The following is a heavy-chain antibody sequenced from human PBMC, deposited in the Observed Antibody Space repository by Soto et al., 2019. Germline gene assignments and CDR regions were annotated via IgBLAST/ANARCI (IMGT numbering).Heavy chain of an antibody. V-gene: IGHV3-30-3*01. CDR3: ARSSGSYLVDY. J-gene: IGHJ4*02. Sequence: QVQLVESGGGVVQPGRSLRLSCAASGFTFSSYAMHWVRQAPGKGLEWVAVISYDGSNKYYADSVKGRFTISIDNSKNTLYLQMNSLRAEDTAVYYCARSSGSYLVDYWGQGTLVTVSS. CDR2: ISYDGSNK. CDR1: GFTFSSYA. D-gene: IGHD1-26*01.